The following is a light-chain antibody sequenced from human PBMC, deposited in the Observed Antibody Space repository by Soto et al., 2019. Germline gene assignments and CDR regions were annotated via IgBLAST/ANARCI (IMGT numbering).Light chain of an antibody. CDR1: QSVNSKY. V-gene: IGKV3-20*01. Sequence: EIVMTQSPATLSFSPGDSATLSCRASQSVNSKYLAWYQQKPGQAPRLLIYGTSKRATDIPDRLSGSGSGTELNLTISRLQPEDFATYYCQQHGQWPITCGQGTRLEIK. CDR3: QQHGQWPIT. J-gene: IGKJ5*01. CDR2: GTS.